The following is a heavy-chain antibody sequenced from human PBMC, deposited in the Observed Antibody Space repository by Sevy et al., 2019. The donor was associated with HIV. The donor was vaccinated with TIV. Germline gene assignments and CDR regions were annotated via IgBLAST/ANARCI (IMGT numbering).Heavy chain of an antibody. D-gene: IGHD1-1*01. CDR2: ISSSSTYI. CDR1: GITFSSYS. J-gene: IGHJ4*02. CDR3: ARGQNGKFDY. V-gene: IGHV3-21*01. Sequence: GGALRLSCAASGITFSSYSMTWVRQAPGKGLEWVSSISSSSTYIFYAASVKGRFAISRGNAKNSLFLQMNTLRAEDSALYYCARGQNGKFDYWGQGTLVTVSS.